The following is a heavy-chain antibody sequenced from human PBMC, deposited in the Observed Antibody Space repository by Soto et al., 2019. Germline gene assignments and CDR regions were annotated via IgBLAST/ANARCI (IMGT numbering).Heavy chain of an antibody. CDR2: ISSSSSYI. V-gene: IGHV3-21*01. Sequence: PGGSLRLSCAAPGFTFSSYSMNWVRQAPGKGLEWVSSISSSSSYIYYADSVKGRFTISRDNAKNSLYLQMNSLRAEDTAVYYCAREVGKQQLVRFDYWGQGTLVTVSS. J-gene: IGHJ4*02. D-gene: IGHD6-13*01. CDR3: AREVGKQQLVRFDY. CDR1: GFTFSSYS.